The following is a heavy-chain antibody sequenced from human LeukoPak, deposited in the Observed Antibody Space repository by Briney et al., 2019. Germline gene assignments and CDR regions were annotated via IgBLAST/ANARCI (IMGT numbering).Heavy chain of an antibody. CDR2: INPNSGGT. D-gene: IGHD3-10*01. J-gene: IGHJ5*02. V-gene: IGHV1-2*02. Sequence: ASVKVSCKTSGYTFTGYYMHWVRQAPGQGLECVGWINPNSGGTNYAQKFQGRVTMTRDTPISTAYMELSRLRSDDTAVYYCARGGSGSYFSWLDPWGQGTLVTVSS. CDR3: ARGGSGSYFSWLDP. CDR1: GYTFTGYY.